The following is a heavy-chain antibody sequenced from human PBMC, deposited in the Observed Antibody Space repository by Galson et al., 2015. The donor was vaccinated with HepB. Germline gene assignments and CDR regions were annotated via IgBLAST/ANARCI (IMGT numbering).Heavy chain of an antibody. D-gene: IGHD1-14*01. J-gene: IGHJ4*02. CDR2: ISAATGDT. V-gene: IGHV1-3*01. CDR3: ARNASTGGFDF. Sequence: SVKVSCKASGYTFTTFPMHWVRQAPGQSLEWMGYISAATGDTKYSQKFQDRATITSDTSANTAFMELSNLNSEDTAVYYCARNASTGGFDFWGQGALVTVSS. CDR1: GYTFTTFP.